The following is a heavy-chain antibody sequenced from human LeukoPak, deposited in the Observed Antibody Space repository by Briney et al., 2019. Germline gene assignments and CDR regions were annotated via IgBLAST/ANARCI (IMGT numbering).Heavy chain of an antibody. CDR1: GVSINRFY. CDR2: IYSGVPT. CDR3: VQTTGWPGFDY. D-gene: IGHD1-1*01. J-gene: IGHJ4*02. V-gene: IGHV4-4*09. Sequence: SSETLSLTYTTSGVSINRFYWSWVRQPPGKGLEWIGNIYSGVPTYFNPSLKSRVTISVDTSKNQFSLNLTSVTAADTAMYYCVQTTGWPGFDYWGQGILVTVSS.